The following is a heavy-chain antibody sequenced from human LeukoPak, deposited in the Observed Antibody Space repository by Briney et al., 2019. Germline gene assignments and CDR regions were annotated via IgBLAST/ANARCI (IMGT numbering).Heavy chain of an antibody. J-gene: IGHJ4*02. CDR2: INPSGGSM. D-gene: IGHD3-3*01. V-gene: IGHV1-46*01. CDR1: GYTFTSNY. Sequence: ASVKVSCKASGYTFTSNYMHWVRQAPGQGLEWMGIINPSGGSMSYAQKFQGRVTMTTDTSTSTAYMELRSLRSDDTAVYYCARGPPPIFGVVSFDYWGQGTLVTVSS. CDR3: ARGPPPIFGVVSFDY.